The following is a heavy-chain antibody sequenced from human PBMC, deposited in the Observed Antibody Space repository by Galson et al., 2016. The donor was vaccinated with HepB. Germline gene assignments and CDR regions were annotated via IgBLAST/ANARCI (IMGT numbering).Heavy chain of an antibody. J-gene: IGHJ4*02. D-gene: IGHD3-10*01. CDR2: IIPKFHTP. V-gene: IGHV1-69*13. CDR1: GGTFSKSA. CDR3: ARDPRAIDYFDS. Sequence: SVKVSCKVSGGTFSKSAINWVRQAPGQGLEWMGGIIPKFHTPNYAQRFQGRVTITADQSTNTAYMELTSLRSEDSAVYSCARDPRAIDYFDSWGQGTLITVSS.